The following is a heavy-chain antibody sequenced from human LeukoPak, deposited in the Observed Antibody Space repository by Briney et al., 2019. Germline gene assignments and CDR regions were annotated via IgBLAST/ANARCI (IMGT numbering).Heavy chain of an antibody. Sequence: QAGRSLRLSCAASGFTFSGYYMHWVRQAPGKGLDWVALMSTDGNTYYYASSMKGRSTFSENNKNNTLLQQINMMRAENTAFYYWAKYLIGIYTFDCCGQGSLVTVS. V-gene: IGHV3-30-3*01. D-gene: IGHD5-12*01. CDR1: GFTFSGYY. CDR2: MSTDGNTY. CDR3: AKYLIGIYTFDC. J-gene: IGHJ4*02.